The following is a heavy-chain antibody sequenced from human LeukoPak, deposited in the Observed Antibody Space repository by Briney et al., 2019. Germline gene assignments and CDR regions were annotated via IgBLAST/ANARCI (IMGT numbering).Heavy chain of an antibody. CDR1: GGSISSSSYY. D-gene: IGHD3-3*01. V-gene: IGHV4-39*01. CDR3: ARHGYDLWSGLGHSGKNAFDI. Sequence: SETLSLTCTLSGGSISSSSYYWGWIRQPPGKGLEWIGSIYYSGSTYYNPSLKSRVTISVDTSKNQFSLKLSSVTAADTAEYYCARHGYDLWSGLGHSGKNAFDIWGQGTIVTVSS. CDR2: IYYSGST. J-gene: IGHJ3*02.